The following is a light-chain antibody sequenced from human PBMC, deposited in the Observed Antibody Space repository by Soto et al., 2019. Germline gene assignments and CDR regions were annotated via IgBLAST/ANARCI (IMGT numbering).Light chain of an antibody. CDR1: GSSIGTNT. Sequence: QSVLTRPPSASGTPGQRVTISCSGSGSSIGTNTVNWYRQLPGTAPKLLIYGNNQRPSGVPDRFSGSKSGTSASLGISGLQSEDEADYYCAAWDGSLNNVLFGGGTKLTVL. V-gene: IGLV1-44*01. J-gene: IGLJ2*01. CDR3: AAWDGSLNNVL. CDR2: GNN.